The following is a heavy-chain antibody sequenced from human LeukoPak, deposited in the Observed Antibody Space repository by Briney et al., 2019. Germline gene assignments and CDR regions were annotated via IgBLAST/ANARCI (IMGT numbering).Heavy chain of an antibody. D-gene: IGHD1-26*01. Sequence: ASVKVSCKASGYTFTSYYMHWVRQAPGQGLEWMGIINPSGGSTSYAQKFQGRVTMTRDTSTSTVYMELSSLRSEDTAVYYCARAGRAWELRGLYYFDYWGQGTLVTVSS. J-gene: IGHJ4*02. CDR3: ARAGRAWELRGLYYFDY. CDR1: GYTFTSYY. CDR2: INPSGGST. V-gene: IGHV1-46*01.